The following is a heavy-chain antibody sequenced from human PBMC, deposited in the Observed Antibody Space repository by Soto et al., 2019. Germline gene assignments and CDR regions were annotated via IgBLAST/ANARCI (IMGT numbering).Heavy chain of an antibody. V-gene: IGHV3-53*02. Sequence: EVRVVETGGGLIQPGGSLRLSCAASGFTVSSSYMGWVRQAPGKGLDWVSTIYTPGSTYYTDSVKGRFTISRDISRNTVSLQMNSLRAEDTAVYYCARGLVGSTTAFDSWGQGTLVTVSS. CDR2: IYTPGST. CDR1: GFTVSSSY. CDR3: ARGLVGSTTAFDS. D-gene: IGHD1-26*01. J-gene: IGHJ4*02.